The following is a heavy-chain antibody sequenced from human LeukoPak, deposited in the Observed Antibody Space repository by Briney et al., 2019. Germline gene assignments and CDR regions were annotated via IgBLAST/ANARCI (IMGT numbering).Heavy chain of an antibody. V-gene: IGHV3-11*01. J-gene: IGHJ5*02. CDR2: ISNSGSII. CDR1: GFTFSDYY. Sequence: GGSLRLSCAASGFTFSDYYMSWIRQAPGKGLEWVSYISNSGSIIYYADSVKGRFTISRDNAKNSLFLQMNSLRAEDTAVYYCARDHSGSYYGAGNWFDPWGQGTLVTVSS. CDR3: ARDHSGSYYGAGNWFDP. D-gene: IGHD3-10*01.